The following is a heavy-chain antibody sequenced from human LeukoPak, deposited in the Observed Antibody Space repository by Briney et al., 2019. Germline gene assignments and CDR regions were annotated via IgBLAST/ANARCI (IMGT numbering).Heavy chain of an antibody. CDR2: IYTSGST. Sequence: SETLSLTCTVSGGSISSGSYYWSWIRQPAGKGLEWIGRIYTSGSTNYNPSLKSRVTISVDTSKNQFSLKLSSVTAADTAVYYCARGTLYCSSTSCLKYYFDYWGQGTLVTVSP. V-gene: IGHV4-61*02. J-gene: IGHJ4*02. CDR1: GGSISSGSYY. D-gene: IGHD2-2*01. CDR3: ARGTLYCSSTSCLKYYFDY.